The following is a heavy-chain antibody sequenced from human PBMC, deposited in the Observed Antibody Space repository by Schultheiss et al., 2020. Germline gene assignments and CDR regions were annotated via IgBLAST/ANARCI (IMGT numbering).Heavy chain of an antibody. V-gene: IGHV1-2*06. CDR1: GYTFTGYY. CDR3: ARDLNYYTSGDTTYYMDV. D-gene: IGHD3-3*01. CDR2: INPASGGS. Sequence: ASVKVSCKASGYTFTGYYIHWVRQAPGQGLEWMGRINPASGGSNYAQKFQGRVTMTRDTSISTAYMELSRLRSDDTAIYYCARDLNYYTSGDTTYYMDVWGQGTMVTVSS. J-gene: IGHJ6*03.